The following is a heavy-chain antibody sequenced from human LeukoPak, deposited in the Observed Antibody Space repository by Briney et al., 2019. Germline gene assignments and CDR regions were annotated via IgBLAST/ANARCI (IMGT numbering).Heavy chain of an antibody. CDR3: ARGVTPRKRYYYYMDV. D-gene: IGHD2-21*02. CDR2: FYTNRTT. Sequence: SETLSLTCTVSGDSISSGSFYWNWIRQPAGKGLEWIGRFYTNRTTNYNPSLKSRVTISVDTSKNQFSLNLSSVTAADTAVYYCARGVTPRKRYYYYMDVWGKGTTVTISS. V-gene: IGHV4-61*02. CDR1: GDSISSGSFY. J-gene: IGHJ6*03.